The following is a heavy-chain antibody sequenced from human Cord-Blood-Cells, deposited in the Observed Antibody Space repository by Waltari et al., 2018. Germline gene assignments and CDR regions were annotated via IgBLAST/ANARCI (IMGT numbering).Heavy chain of an antibody. Sequence: QVQLQQWGAGLLKPSETLSLTCAVYGGSFSGYYWSWIRQPPGKGLEWIGEINHSGSTNYTPSLKSRVTISVETSKNQLSLKLSSVTAADTAVYYCARGIYCSGGSCYFDYWGQGTLVTVSS. J-gene: IGHJ4*02. CDR2: INHSGST. D-gene: IGHD2-15*01. CDR1: GGSFSGYY. CDR3: ARGIYCSGGSCYFDY. V-gene: IGHV4-34*01.